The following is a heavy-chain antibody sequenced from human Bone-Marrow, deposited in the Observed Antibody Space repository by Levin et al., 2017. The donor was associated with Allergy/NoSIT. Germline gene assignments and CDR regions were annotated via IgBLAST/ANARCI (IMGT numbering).Heavy chain of an antibody. CDR3: AREPGEDTAMVPGYYDYGMDV. V-gene: IGHV6-1*01. D-gene: IGHD5-18*01. Sequence: SETLSLTCAISGDSVSSNSAAWNWIRQSPSRGLEWLGRTYYRSKWYNDYAVSVKSRITINPDTSKNQFSLQLNSVTPEDTAVYYCAREPGEDTAMVPGYYDYGMDVWGQGTTVTVSS. J-gene: IGHJ6*02. CDR1: GDSVSSNSAA. CDR2: TYYRSKWYN.